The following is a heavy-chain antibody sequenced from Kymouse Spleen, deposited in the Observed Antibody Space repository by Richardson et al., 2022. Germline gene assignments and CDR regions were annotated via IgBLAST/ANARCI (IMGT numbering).Heavy chain of an antibody. Sequence: EVQLVESGGGLVKPGGSLRLSCAASGFTFSSYSMNWVRQAPGKGLEWVSSISSSSSYIYYADSVKGRFTISRDNAKNSLYLQMNSLRAEDTAVYYCARGSTMVRGVIISSFDYWGQGTLVTVSS. CDR1: GFTFSSYS. D-gene: IGHD3-10*01. V-gene: IGHV3-21*03. CDR3: ARGSTMVRGVIISSFDY. CDR2: ISSSSSYI. J-gene: IGHJ4*02.